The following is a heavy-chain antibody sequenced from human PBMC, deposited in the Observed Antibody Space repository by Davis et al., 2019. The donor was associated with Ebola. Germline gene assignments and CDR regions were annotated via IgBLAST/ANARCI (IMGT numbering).Heavy chain of an antibody. V-gene: IGHV3-30*03. CDR2: ISYDGISQ. J-gene: IGHJ6*04. Sequence: PGGSLRLSCVASGFSISRSGMHWVRQAPGKGLAWVAIISYDGISQYYADSVRGRFTISRHNAQNTVSLQINSLRAEDTAVYYCARDYGVGGSYSTYYYYYGMDVWGKGTTVTVSS. CDR1: GFSISRSG. CDR3: ARDYGVGGSYSTYYYYYGMDV. D-gene: IGHD1-26*01.